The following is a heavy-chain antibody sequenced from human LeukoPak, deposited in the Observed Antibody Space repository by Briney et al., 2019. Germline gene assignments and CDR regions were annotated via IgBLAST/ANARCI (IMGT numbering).Heavy chain of an antibody. CDR3: AKDRQFSIAAAGDYYYGMDV. CDR1: GFTFSSYA. D-gene: IGHD6-13*01. J-gene: IGHJ6*02. CDR2: ISGSGGST. Sequence: PGGSLRLSCAASGFTFSSYAMSWVRQAPGKGLEWVSAISGSGGSTYYADSVKGRFTISRDNSKNTLYLQMNSLRAEDTAVYYCAKDRQFSIAAAGDYYYGMDVWGQGTTVTVSS. V-gene: IGHV3-23*01.